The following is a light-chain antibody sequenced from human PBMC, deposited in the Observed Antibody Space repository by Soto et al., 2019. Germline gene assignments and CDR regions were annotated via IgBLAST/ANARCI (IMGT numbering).Light chain of an antibody. CDR2: SNN. V-gene: IGLV1-44*01. Sequence: QSVLTQPPSASGTPGQRVTISCSGSSSNIGSNTVNWYQQLPGTAPKLLIYSNNQRPSGVPDRFSGSKSGTSASLAISGLQSEDKADYYCAAWDDSLNGRSVVGTGTKV. CDR1: SSNIGSNT. CDR3: AAWDDSLNGRSV. J-gene: IGLJ1*01.